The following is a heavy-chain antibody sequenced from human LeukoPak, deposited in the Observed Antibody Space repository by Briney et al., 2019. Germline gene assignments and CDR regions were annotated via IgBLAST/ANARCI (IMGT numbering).Heavy chain of an antibody. J-gene: IGHJ6*02. D-gene: IGHD6-19*01. CDR3: AKDRHLYSSGCFGTPYYYGMDV. CDR2: ISGDGGST. V-gene: IGHV3-43*02. Sequence: GGSLRLSCAASGFTFDDYAMHWVRQAPGKGLEWVSLISGDGGSTYYADSVKGRFTISRDNSKNSLYLQMNSLRTEDTALYYCAKDRHLYSSGCFGTPYYYGMDVWGQGTTVTVSS. CDR1: GFTFDDYA.